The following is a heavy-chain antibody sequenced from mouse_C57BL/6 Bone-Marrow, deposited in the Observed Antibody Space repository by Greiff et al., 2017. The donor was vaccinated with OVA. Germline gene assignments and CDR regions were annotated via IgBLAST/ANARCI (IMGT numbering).Heavy chain of an antibody. D-gene: IGHD2-1*01. CDR1: GFTFSDFY. J-gene: IGHJ3*01. CDR3: ARDADYGNYWFAY. V-gene: IGHV7-1*01. CDR2: SRNKANDYTT. Sequence: DVKLVESGGGLVQSGRSLRLSCATSGFTFSDFYMEWVRQAPGKGLEWIAASRNKANDYTTEYSASVKGRFIVSRDTSQSILYLQMNALRAEDTAMYYCARDADYGNYWFAYWGQGTLVTVSA.